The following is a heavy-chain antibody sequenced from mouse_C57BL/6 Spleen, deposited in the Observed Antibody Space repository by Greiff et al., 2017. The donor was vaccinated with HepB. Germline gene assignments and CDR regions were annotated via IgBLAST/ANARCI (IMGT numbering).Heavy chain of an antibody. CDR2: INPSTGGT. V-gene: IGHV1-42*01. Sequence: VQLQQSGPELVKPGASVKISCKASGYSFTGYYMNWVKQSPEKSLEWIGEINPSTGGTTYNQKFKAKATLTVDKSYSTAYMQLKSLTSEDSAVYYCARSLITTEDYYAMDYWGQGTSVTVSS. CDR3: ARSLITTEDYYAMDY. CDR1: GYSFTGYY. J-gene: IGHJ4*01. D-gene: IGHD1-1*01.